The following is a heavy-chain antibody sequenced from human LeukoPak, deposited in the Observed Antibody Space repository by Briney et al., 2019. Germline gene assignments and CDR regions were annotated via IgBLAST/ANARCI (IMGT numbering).Heavy chain of an antibody. D-gene: IGHD2-8*01. CDR3: ARNGPIDY. V-gene: IGHV3-74*01. Sequence: GGSLRLSCAASGFTFSSYWMHWVRQAPGKGLVWVSRINDDWSRTNYADSVKGRFSISRDNARNTLYLQMNSLRAEDTAVYYCARNGPIDYWGQGTLITVSS. CDR1: GFTFSSYW. CDR2: INDDWSRT. J-gene: IGHJ4*02.